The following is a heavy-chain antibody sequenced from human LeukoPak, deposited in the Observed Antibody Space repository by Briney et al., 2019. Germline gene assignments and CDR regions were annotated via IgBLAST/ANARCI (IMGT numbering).Heavy chain of an antibody. V-gene: IGHV5-51*01. CDR2: IYPGDSDT. CDR1: GYTFTNYW. J-gene: IGHJ1*01. Sequence: GESLKISCKASGYTFTNYWIGGVRQMPGKGLEGMGIIYPGDSDTRYSPPFRGQVIISADKSIRTAYLQWTSLKASDTAMYYCARHTGEGSHFQHWGQGSLVTVSS. CDR3: ARHTGEGSHFQH. D-gene: IGHD3-16*01.